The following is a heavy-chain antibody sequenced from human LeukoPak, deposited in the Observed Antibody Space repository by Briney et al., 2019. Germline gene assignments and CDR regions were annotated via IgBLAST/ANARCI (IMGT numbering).Heavy chain of an antibody. Sequence: PSETLSLTCAVSGGSISSSNWWSWVRQPPGKGLEWIGEIYHSGSTNYNPSLKSRVTISVDTSKNQFSLKLSSVTAADTAVYYCARGRGYSYGYGMDVWGQGTTVTVSS. CDR2: IYHSGST. CDR3: ARGRGYSYGYGMDV. CDR1: GGSISSSNW. D-gene: IGHD5-18*01. J-gene: IGHJ6*02. V-gene: IGHV4-4*02.